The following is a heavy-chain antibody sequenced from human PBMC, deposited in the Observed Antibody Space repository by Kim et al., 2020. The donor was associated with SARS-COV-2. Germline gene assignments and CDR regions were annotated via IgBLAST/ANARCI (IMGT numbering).Heavy chain of an antibody. V-gene: IGHV3-21*01. CDR3: ARRYGDYRPRFDP. CDR1: GFTFSSYS. Sequence: GGSLRLSCAASGFTFSSYSMNWVRQAPGKGLEWVSSISSSSSYIYYADSVKGRFTISRDNAKNSLYLQMNSLRAEDTAVYYCARRYGDYRPRFDPWGQGTLVTVSS. D-gene: IGHD4-17*01. J-gene: IGHJ5*02. CDR2: ISSSSSYI.